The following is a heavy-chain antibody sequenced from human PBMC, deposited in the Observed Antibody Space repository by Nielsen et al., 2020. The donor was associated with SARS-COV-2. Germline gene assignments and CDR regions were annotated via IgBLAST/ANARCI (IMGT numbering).Heavy chain of an antibody. D-gene: IGHD5-18*01. Sequence: SETLSLTCTVSGDSISSYYWSWIRQPAGKGLEWIGRIYTSGSTNYNPSLKSRVTMSVDTSKNQFSLKLSSVTAADTAVYYCARDGTAMVFNWFDPWGQGTLVTVSS. CDR2: IYTSGST. V-gene: IGHV4-4*07. CDR1: GDSISSYY. CDR3: ARDGTAMVFNWFDP. J-gene: IGHJ5*02.